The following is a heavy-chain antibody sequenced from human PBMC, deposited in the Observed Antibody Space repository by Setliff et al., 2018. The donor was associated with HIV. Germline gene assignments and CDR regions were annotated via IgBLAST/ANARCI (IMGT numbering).Heavy chain of an antibody. D-gene: IGHD3-10*01. J-gene: IGHJ6*02. CDR1: GGSINSGGYY. V-gene: IGHV4-61*02. CDR2: IYTGGLT. CDR3: ARARYIVIRGDAGMDV. Sequence: SETLSLTCTVSGGSINSGGYYWVWIRQPALKRLEWIGRIYTGGLTNYNPSLKSRVTISVDTSKNQVSLKLSSVTASDTAVYYCARARYIVIRGDAGMDVWGPGTTVTVS.